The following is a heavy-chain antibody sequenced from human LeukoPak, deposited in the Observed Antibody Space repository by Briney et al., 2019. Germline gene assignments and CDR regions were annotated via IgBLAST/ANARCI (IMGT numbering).Heavy chain of an antibody. D-gene: IGHD6-13*01. V-gene: IGHV3-30*18. J-gene: IGHJ6*02. Sequence: PGGSLRLSCAASGFTFSSYGMHWVRQAPGKGLEWVAVISYDGSNKYYADSVKGRFTVSRDNSKNTLYLQMNSLRAEDTAVYYCAKVQQQLYYHYGMDVWGQGTTVTVS. CDR1: GFTFSSYG. CDR3: AKVQQQLYYHYGMDV. CDR2: ISYDGSNK.